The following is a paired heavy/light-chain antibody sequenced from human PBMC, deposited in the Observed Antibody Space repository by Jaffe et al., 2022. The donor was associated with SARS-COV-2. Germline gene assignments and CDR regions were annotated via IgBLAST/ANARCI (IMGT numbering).Heavy chain of an antibody. CDR2: MSGYIGGSLT. CDR1: GFTFNNYA. D-gene: IGHD6-6*01. J-gene: IGHJ4*02. CDR3: AKVLKVAARPIGGFDN. V-gene: IGHV3-23*01. Sequence: EVQLLESGGGLEQPGGSLRLSCAASGFTFNNYAMSWVRQAPGKGLEWVSSMSGYIGGSLTFYADSVKGRFTISRDASTSTLYLQMNSLRVEDTGVYYCAKVLKVAARPIGGFDNWGQGTLVTVSS.
Light chain of an antibody. V-gene: IGLV2-11*01. J-gene: IGLJ1*01. CDR2: DVI. CDR3: CSFLGV. CDR1: SSDIGAYNY. Sequence: QSALTQPRSVSGSPGQSVTISCTGTSSDIGAYNYVSWYQQHPGKAPKLVIYDVIKRPSGVPDRFSGSKSGNTASLTISGLQAEDEADYYCCSFLGVFGTGTQVTLV.